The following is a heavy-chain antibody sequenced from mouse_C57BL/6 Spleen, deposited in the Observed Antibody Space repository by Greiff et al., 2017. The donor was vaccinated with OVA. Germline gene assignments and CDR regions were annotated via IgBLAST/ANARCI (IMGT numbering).Heavy chain of an antibody. J-gene: IGHJ4*01. Sequence: VQLQQSGAELARPGASVKLSCKASGYTFTSYGISWVKQRPGQGLEWIGEIYPRSGNTYYNEQFKGKATLTADKSSSTAYMELRSLTSEDSAVYFCARLGVDYDPLYAMDYWGQGTSVTVSS. CDR1: GYTFTSYG. CDR2: IYPRSGNT. CDR3: ARLGVDYDPLYAMDY. D-gene: IGHD2-4*01. V-gene: IGHV1-81*01.